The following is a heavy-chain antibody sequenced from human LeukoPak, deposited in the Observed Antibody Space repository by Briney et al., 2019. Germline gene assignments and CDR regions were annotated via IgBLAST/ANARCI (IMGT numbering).Heavy chain of an antibody. CDR2: INTNTGNP. J-gene: IGHJ5*02. CDR1: GYTFTSYA. Sequence: ASVKVSCKASGYTFTSYAMNWVRQAPGQGLEWMGWINTNTGNPTYAQGFTGRFVFSLDTSVSTAYLQISSLKAEDTAVYYCARGNLHRTDLRITMVRGVTGRDWFDPWGQGTLVTVSS. V-gene: IGHV7-4-1*02. CDR3: ARGNLHRTDLRITMVRGVTGRDWFDP. D-gene: IGHD3-10*01.